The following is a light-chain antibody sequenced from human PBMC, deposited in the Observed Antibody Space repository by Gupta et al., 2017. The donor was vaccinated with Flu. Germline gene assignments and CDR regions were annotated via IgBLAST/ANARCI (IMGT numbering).Light chain of an antibody. Sequence: EIVMTQSPGTLSVSPGERATLSCRASQTLYSNLAWYQQKPGQAPRLLIYDASTRATGIPARIGGSGSGTEFTLTISSLQSEDFAVYFCQQYSHWPRTFGQGTKVEV. J-gene: IGKJ1*01. CDR2: DAS. V-gene: IGKV3-15*01. CDR1: QTLYSN. CDR3: QQYSHWPRT.